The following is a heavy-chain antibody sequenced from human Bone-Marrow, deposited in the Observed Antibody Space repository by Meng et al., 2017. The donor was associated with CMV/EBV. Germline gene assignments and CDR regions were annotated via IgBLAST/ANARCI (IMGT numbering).Heavy chain of an antibody. J-gene: IGHJ4*02. CDR2: ISWNSGST. CDR1: GFTFDDYA. D-gene: IGHD6-13*01. Sequence: SLKIFCAASGFTFDDYAMHWVRQAPGKGLEWVSGISWNSGSTGYADSVKGRFTISRDNAKNSLYLQMNSLRAEDMALYYCANDRGKQHPGPLDHWGQGTLVTCYS. CDR3: ANDRGKQHPGPLDH. V-gene: IGHV3-9*03.